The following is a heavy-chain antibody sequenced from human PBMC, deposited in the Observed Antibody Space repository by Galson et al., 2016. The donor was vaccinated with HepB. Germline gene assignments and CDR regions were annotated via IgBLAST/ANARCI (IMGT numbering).Heavy chain of an antibody. CDR3: ARAIHLGRGMDV. J-gene: IGHJ6*02. D-gene: IGHD5-18*01. Sequence: CAISGDSVSNNAAAWIWIRQSPSRGLEWLGRTYYRSQWDSDYAVSVKSRITIYSDTSKNLFSLQLNSVTPEDTAVYYRARAIHLGRGMDVWGHGTTVTVSS. CDR1: GDSVSNNAAA. V-gene: IGHV6-1*01. CDR2: TYYRSQWDS.